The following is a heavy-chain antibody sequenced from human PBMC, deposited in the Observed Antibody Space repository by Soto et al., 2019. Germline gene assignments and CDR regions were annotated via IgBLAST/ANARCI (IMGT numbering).Heavy chain of an antibody. D-gene: IGHD3-22*01. CDR1: GFTFSSYA. CDR3: AKERAYYDSSGYLGFDY. Sequence: GGSLRLSCAASGFTFSSYAMSWVRQAPGKGLEWVSAISGSGGSTYYADSVKGRFTISRDNSKNTLYLQMNSLRAEDTAVYYCAKERAYYDSSGYLGFDYWGQGTLVTVSS. V-gene: IGHV3-23*01. CDR2: ISGSGGST. J-gene: IGHJ4*02.